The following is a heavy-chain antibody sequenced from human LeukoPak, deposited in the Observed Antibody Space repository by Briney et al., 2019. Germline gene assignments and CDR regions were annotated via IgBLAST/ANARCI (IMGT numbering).Heavy chain of an antibody. Sequence: SGGSLRLSCAASGFTFSSYSMNWVRQAPGKGLEWVSSISSSSSYIYYADSVKGRFTISRDNAKNSLYLQMNSLRAEDTAVYYCARAQGYSSGWDFQHWGQGTLVTVSS. CDR2: ISSSSSYI. V-gene: IGHV3-21*01. D-gene: IGHD6-19*01. CDR1: GFTFSSYS. J-gene: IGHJ1*01. CDR3: ARAQGYSSGWDFQH.